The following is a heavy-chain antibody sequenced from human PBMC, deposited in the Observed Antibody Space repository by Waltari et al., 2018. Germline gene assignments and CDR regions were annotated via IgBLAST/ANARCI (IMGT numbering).Heavy chain of an antibody. D-gene: IGHD2-21*01. V-gene: IGHV3-30-3*01. CDR3: ARDPGGATDY. Sequence: RLSCAASGFTFSSYAMHWVRQAPGKGLEWVAVISYDGSNKYYADSVKGRFTISRDNSKNTLYLQMNSLRAEDTAVYYCARDPGGATDYWGQGTLVTVSS. J-gene: IGHJ4*02. CDR1: GFTFSSYA. CDR2: ISYDGSNK.